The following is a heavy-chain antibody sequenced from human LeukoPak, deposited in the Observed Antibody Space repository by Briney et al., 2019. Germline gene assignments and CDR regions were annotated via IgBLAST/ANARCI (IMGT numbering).Heavy chain of an antibody. CDR2: TFPGDSYT. D-gene: IGHD6-13*01. V-gene: IGHV5-51*01. CDR1: GYNFTPYW. CDR3: ARRYSSSWYY. J-gene: IGHJ4*02. Sequence: GESLKISCKGSGYNFTPYWIVWVRQMPGKGLEWMGITFPGDSYTIYSPSFQGQVTISVDKSISTAYLQWSSLKASDTAMYYCARRYSSSWYYWGQGTLVTVSS.